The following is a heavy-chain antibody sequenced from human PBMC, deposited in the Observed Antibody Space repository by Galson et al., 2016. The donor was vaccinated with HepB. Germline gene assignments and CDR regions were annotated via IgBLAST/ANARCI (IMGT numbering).Heavy chain of an antibody. V-gene: IGHV4-39*01. CDR3: ARRGMSTMTGQAFDY. Sequence: SETLSLTCVVSGGSITNNAYSWGWIRQPPGKGLEWIGTFYYFGTTYFNSSLKSRVNISVDTSKSQFSLKLSSVTATDTAVYYCARRGMSTMTGQAFDYWGQGTLVTVSS. CDR1: GGSITNNAYS. J-gene: IGHJ4*02. D-gene: IGHD3-9*01. CDR2: FYYFGTT.